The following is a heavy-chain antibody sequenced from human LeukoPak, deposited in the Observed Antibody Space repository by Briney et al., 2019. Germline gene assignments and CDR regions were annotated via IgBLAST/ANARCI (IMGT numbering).Heavy chain of an antibody. CDR2: IYHSGST. V-gene: IGHV4-38-2*02. CDR3: ARHAESGSDRFDY. CDR1: GYSISSGYY. Sequence: SETLSLTCTVSGYSISSGYYWGWIRQPPGKGLEWIGSIYHSGSTYYNPSLKSRVTISVDTSKNQFSLKLSSVTAADTAVYYCARHAESGSDRFDYWGQGTLVTVSS. D-gene: IGHD5-12*01. J-gene: IGHJ4*02.